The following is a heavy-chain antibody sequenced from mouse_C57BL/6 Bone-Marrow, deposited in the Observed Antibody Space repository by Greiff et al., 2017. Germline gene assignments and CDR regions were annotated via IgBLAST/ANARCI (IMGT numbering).Heavy chain of an antibody. J-gene: IGHJ2*01. D-gene: IGHD2-3*01. CDR2: IDPEIGDT. V-gene: IGHV14-4*01. CDR3: SSFDGNYFDF. CDR1: GFNIQDDY. Sequence: VQLQQSGAELVRPGASVKLSCTASGFNIQDDYIHWVKQRPEQGLEWIGWIDPEIGDTEYASKFQGKATIPSDTSSHTAYLQLSSLTSEDTAVYYCSSFDGNYFDFWGQGTPLTVAS.